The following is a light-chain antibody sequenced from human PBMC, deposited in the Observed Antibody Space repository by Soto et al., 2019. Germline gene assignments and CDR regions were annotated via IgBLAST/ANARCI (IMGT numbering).Light chain of an antibody. V-gene: IGKV3-15*01. J-gene: IGKJ4*01. CDR3: QQFNDWPALT. CDR1: QSINSN. Sequence: EIVMTQSPATLSVSPGERATLSCMASQSINSNLAWYQQKPGQAPRLLIYDASTRATGIPARFSGSGSETEFTLTISRLQSEDFAVYYCQQFNDWPALTCRGGTKVEIK. CDR2: DAS.